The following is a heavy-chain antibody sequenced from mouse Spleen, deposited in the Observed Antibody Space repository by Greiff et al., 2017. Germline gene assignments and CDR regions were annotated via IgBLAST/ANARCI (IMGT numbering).Heavy chain of an antibody. J-gene: IGHJ3*01. Sequence: EVKLVESGPELVKPGASVKMSCKASGYTFTSYVMHWVKQKPGQGLEWIGYIYPYNDGTKYNEKFKGKATLTSDKSSSTAYMELSSLTSEDSAVYYCAEPIYDAYGGFAYWGQGTLVTVSA. CDR1: GYTFTSYV. D-gene: IGHD2-3*01. CDR3: AEPIYDAYGGFAY. V-gene: IGHV1-14*01. CDR2: IYPYNDGT.